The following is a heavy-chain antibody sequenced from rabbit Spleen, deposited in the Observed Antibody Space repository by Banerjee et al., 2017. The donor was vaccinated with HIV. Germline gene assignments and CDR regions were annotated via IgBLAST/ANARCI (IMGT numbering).Heavy chain of an antibody. CDR3: ARDTSSSFSSYGMDL. CDR2: INTATGKG. CDR1: GFSFGDRDV. J-gene: IGHJ6*01. V-gene: IGHV1S45*01. D-gene: IGHD1-1*01. Sequence: QEQLEESGGGLVKPKGSLTLTCKASGFSFGDRDVMCWVRQAPGKGLEWIACINTATGKGVYASWAKGRFTISKTSSTTVTPQMTRLTAADTATYFCARDTSSSFSSYGMDLWGQGTLVTVS.